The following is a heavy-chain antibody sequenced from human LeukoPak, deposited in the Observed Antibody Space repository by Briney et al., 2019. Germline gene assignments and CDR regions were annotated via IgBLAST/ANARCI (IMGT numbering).Heavy chain of an antibody. J-gene: IGHJ4*02. CDR1: GGSISSSRHY. V-gene: IGHV4-39*07. CDR2: IYHGGNT. CDR3: ARSAELQMYYFDF. Sequence: SETLSLTCTVSGGSISSSRHYWGWIRQPPGKGLEWIGEIYHGGNTNYNPSLESRVTILVDKSKNQFSLKLSSVTAADTAVYFCARSAELQMYYFDFWGQGTLVTVSS. D-gene: IGHD1-14*01.